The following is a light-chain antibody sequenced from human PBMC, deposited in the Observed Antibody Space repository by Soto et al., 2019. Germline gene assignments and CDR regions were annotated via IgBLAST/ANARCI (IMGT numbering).Light chain of an antibody. CDR2: SNN. Sequence: QSALTQLPSASGTPRHRVTISCSGSSSNIGSSTVNWYQQLPGTAPKLLIYSNNQRPSGVPDRFSGSKSGTSASLAISGLQSEDEADYYCAAWDDSLNGYVIGTGTKVPVL. CDR3: AAWDDSLNGYV. J-gene: IGLJ1*01. CDR1: SSNIGSST. V-gene: IGLV1-44*01.